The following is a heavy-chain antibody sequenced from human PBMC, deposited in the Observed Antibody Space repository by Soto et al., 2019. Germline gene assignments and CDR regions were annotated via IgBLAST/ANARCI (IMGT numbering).Heavy chain of an antibody. Sequence: HVQLVQSGGEVKKPGASVKVSCKPSGYTFTNYVISWVRQAPGQGLEYMGWISPFNGHTKYAQKFQGRVTLTTETSTSTAYMELRSLINDDTAVYYCARDAGSESYPAYWGQGTLVSVSS. CDR3: ARDAGSESYPAY. D-gene: IGHD1-26*01. CDR2: ISPFNGHT. J-gene: IGHJ4*02. CDR1: GYTFTNYV. V-gene: IGHV1-18*01.